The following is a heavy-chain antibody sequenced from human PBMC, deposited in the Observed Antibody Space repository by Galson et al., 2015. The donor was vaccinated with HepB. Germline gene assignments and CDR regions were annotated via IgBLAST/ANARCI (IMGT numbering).Heavy chain of an antibody. J-gene: IGHJ4*02. CDR1: GFTFSSYA. Sequence: SLRLSCAASGFTFSSYAMSWVRQAPGKGLEWVSAISGSGGSTYYADSVKGRFTTSRDNSKNTLYLQMNSLRAEDTAVYYCAKAPGRRIPAKVDYWGQGTLVTVSS. D-gene: IGHD1-26*01. CDR3: AKAPGRRIPAKVDY. CDR2: ISGSGGST. V-gene: IGHV3-23*01.